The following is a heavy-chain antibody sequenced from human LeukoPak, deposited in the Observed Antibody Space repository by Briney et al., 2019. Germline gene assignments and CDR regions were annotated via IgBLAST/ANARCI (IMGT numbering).Heavy chain of an antibody. CDR1: GFTFSSYY. V-gene: IGHV3-74*01. D-gene: IGHD2-15*01. CDR2: INSDGTST. Sequence: GGSLRLSCAAPGFTFSSYYMHWVRQAPGKGLVWVSRINSDGTSTTYADSVKGRFTISRDNAKNTLYLQMNSLRAEDTAVYYCARVSSGGGIQWGEGTLVTVSS. CDR3: ARVSSGGGIQ. J-gene: IGHJ4*02.